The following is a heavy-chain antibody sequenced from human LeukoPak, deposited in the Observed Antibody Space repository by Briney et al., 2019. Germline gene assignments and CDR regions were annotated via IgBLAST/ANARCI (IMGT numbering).Heavy chain of an antibody. CDR2: IGTIISTT. J-gene: IGHJ4*02. D-gene: IGHD6-19*01. CDR1: GFTFGSYE. V-gene: IGHV3-48*03. CDR3: ARNVYDLRGQWLVPGFDY. Sequence: GGSLRLSCAASGFTFGSYEMNWVRQAPGKGREWVSYIGTIISTTYYADSVKGRFTVSRDDAKSSLYLQMSSLRAEDTAVYYCARNVYDLRGQWLVPGFDYWGQGTLVTVSS.